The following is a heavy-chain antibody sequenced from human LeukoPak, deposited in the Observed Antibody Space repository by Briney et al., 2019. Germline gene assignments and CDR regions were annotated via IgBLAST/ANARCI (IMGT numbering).Heavy chain of an antibody. Sequence: GGSLRLSCAASGFTFDDYAMHWVRQAPGKGLEWVSGISWNSGSIGYTDSVKGRFTISRDNAKNSLYLQMNSLRAEDMALYYCAKDRGPGGSGWSSDAFDIWGQGTMVTVSS. CDR1: GFTFDDYA. CDR3: AKDRGPGGSGWSSDAFDI. J-gene: IGHJ3*02. CDR2: ISWNSGSI. V-gene: IGHV3-9*03. D-gene: IGHD6-19*01.